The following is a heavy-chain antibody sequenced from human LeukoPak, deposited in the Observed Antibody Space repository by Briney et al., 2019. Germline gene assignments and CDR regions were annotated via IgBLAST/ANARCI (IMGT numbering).Heavy chain of an antibody. CDR2: LISSSTTI. CDR3: ASPIVVAAFYGMDV. D-gene: IGHD2-15*01. Sequence: GGSLRLSCSASGFTFSTYSMNWARRPPGKEREGLPSLISSSTTIYYADSVRGRFTISRDNAKNSLYLQMNSLRAEDTAVYYCASPIVVAAFYGMDVWGQGTTVTVSS. J-gene: IGHJ6*02. V-gene: IGHV3-48*04. CDR1: GFTFSTYS.